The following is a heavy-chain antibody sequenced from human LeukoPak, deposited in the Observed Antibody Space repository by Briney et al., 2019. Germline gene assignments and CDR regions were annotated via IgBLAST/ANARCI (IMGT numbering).Heavy chain of an antibody. J-gene: IGHJ6*03. CDR1: GGSISSGGYY. V-gene: IGHV4-30-2*01. CDR2: IYHSGST. Sequence: PSQTLSLTCTVSGGSISSGGYYWSWIRQPPGKGLEWIGYIYHSGSTYYNPSLKSRVTISVDRSKNQFSLKLSSVTAADTAVYYCARCEGLGGDYYYYMDVWGKGTTVTVSS. CDR3: ARCEGLGGDYYYYMDV.